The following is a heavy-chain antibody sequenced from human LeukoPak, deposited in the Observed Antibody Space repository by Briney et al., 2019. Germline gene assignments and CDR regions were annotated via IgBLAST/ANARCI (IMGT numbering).Heavy chain of an antibody. J-gene: IGHJ5*02. CDR3: ARDGGRDWFDP. CDR1: GYFIGSGYY. D-gene: IGHD6-25*01. Sequence: PSETLSLTCAVSGYFIGSGYYWGWIRQPPGKGLEWIGSIYHSGSTYYNPSLKSRVTISVDTSKNQFSLKLSSVTAADTAVYYCARDGGRDWFDPWGQGTLVTVSS. CDR2: IYHSGST. V-gene: IGHV4-38-2*01.